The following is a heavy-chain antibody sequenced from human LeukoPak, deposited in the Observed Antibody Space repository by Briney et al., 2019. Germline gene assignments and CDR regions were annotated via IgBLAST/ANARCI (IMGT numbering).Heavy chain of an antibody. CDR1: GYTFTGYY. J-gene: IGHJ5*02. Sequence: ASVKVSCKASGYTFTGYYMHWVRQAPGLGLEWMGWINPNSGGTNYAQKFQGRVTMTRDTSISTAYMELSRLRSDDTAVYYCAREAGYCSSTSCENPWGQGTLVTVSS. CDR2: INPNSGGT. D-gene: IGHD2-2*01. CDR3: AREAGYCSSTSCENP. V-gene: IGHV1-2*02.